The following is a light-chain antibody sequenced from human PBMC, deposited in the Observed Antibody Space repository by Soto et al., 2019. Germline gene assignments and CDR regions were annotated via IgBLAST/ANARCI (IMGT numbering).Light chain of an antibody. CDR2: DVS. CDR1: SSDVSGYEY. J-gene: IGLJ1*01. CDR3: CSYAGNSYV. V-gene: IGLV2-11*01. Sequence: QSALTQPRSVSGSPGQSVTISCTGTSSDVSGYEYVSWYQQHPGKAPKLIIFDVSKRPSGVPDRFSGSKSGSTASLTISGLQAEDEADYYCCSYAGNSYVVGGGTKLTVL.